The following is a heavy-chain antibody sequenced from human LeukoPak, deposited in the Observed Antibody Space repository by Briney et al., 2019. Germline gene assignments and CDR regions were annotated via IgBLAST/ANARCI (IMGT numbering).Heavy chain of an antibody. D-gene: IGHD5-18*01. V-gene: IGHV4-59*01. J-gene: IGHJ4*02. CDR1: GGSISSYY. CDR3: AVNGGYSYGSHYLDGGF. CDR2: IYYSGST. Sequence: SETLSLTCTVSGGSISSYYWSWIRQPPGKGLEWIGYIYYSGSTNYNPSLKSRVTISVDTSKNQFSLKLSSVTAADTAVYYCAVNGGYSYGSHYLDGGFWGQGTLVTVSS.